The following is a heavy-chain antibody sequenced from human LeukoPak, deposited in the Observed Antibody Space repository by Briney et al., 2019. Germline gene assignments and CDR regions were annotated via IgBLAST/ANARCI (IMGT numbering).Heavy chain of an antibody. CDR1: GFIFKNYA. Sequence: GGSLRLSCAASGFIFKNYAMGWTRQAPGKGLEWVAAISDSGSSTNYADSVKGRFIISRDNVKDTLYLLMSSLGAEDTATYYCWSGTVAGHGRIWGRGTVVTVSS. J-gene: IGHJ3*02. D-gene: IGHD6-19*01. CDR3: WSGTVAGHGRI. V-gene: IGHV3-23*01. CDR2: ISDSGSST.